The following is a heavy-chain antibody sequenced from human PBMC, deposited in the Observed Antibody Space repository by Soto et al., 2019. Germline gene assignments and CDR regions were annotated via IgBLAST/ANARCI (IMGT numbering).Heavy chain of an antibody. D-gene: IGHD3-10*01. J-gene: IGHJ6*02. CDR1: GFTFSSYA. CDR2: ISGSGGST. V-gene: IGHV3-23*01. CDR3: AKGHYYGSGSHYYGMDV. Sequence: QPGGSLRLSCAASGFTFSSYAMSWVRQAPGKGLEWVSAISGSGGSTYYADSVKGRFTISRDNSKNTLYLQMNSLRAEDTAVYYCAKGHYYGSGSHYYGMDVWGQGTTVTVSS.